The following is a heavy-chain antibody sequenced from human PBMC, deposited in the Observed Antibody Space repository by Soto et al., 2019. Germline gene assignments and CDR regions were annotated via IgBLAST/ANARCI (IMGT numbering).Heavy chain of an antibody. J-gene: IGHJ4*02. V-gene: IGHV1-18*04. CDR2: INPYNGDT. D-gene: IGHD4-17*01. CDR3: AIDPVPWHFDH. CDR1: GYPFTSYD. Sequence: QIQLVQSGGEVRTAGASVRVSCKTSGYPFTSYDISWVRQAPGQGLEWMGWINPYNGDTNYTQKFQGRVTMTKATSTTPVYMELRSLTLHHTAVYFCAIDPVPWHFDHWGQGTLVTVSS.